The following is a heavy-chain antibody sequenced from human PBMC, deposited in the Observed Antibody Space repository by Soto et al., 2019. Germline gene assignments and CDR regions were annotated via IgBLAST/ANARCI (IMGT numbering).Heavy chain of an antibody. D-gene: IGHD3-16*01. CDR3: AKGGRLIGSDY. Sequence: GGSLRLSCAASGFTFSSYWMHWVRQAPGKGLVWVSRINTDGTSITYADSVKGRFTISRDNAKNTLYLQMNSLTAEDTAVYYCAKGGRLIGSDYWGKGTLVTFSS. J-gene: IGHJ4*02. CDR1: GFTFSSYW. V-gene: IGHV3-74*01. CDR2: INTDGTSI.